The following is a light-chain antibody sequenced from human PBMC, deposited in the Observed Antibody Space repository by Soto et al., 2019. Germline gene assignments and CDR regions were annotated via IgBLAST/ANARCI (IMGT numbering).Light chain of an antibody. CDR1: QSVGNSF. CDR2: GTS. Sequence: EIVLTQSPGTLSLSPGERATLSCRASQSVGNSFLAWYQQKPGQAPRLLIYGTSNRATGIPDRFSGSGPGTDFSLTISRLEPDDFAVYYCQQYEGSMVTFGPGTKVDIK. J-gene: IGKJ3*01. V-gene: IGKV3-20*01. CDR3: QQYEGSMVT.